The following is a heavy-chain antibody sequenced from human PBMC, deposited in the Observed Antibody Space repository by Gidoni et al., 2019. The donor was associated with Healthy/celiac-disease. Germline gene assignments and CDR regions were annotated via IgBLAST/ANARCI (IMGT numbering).Heavy chain of an antibody. D-gene: IGHD6-13*01. CDR1: GFTVSSNY. J-gene: IGHJ5*02. CDR3: AREGAAAWGNWFDP. V-gene: IGHV3-66*01. CDR2: IDSGGST. Sequence: EVQLVASGGGLVQPGGSLRLSCAASGFTVSSNYMSWVRQAPGKGLEWVAVIDSGGSTYYADSVKGRFTISRDNSKNTLYLQMNSLRAEDTAVYYCAREGAAAWGNWFDPWGQGTLVTVSS.